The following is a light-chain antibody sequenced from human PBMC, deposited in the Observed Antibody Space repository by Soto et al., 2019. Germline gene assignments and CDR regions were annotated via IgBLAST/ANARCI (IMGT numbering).Light chain of an antibody. J-gene: IGKJ4*01. Sequence: DIQMTQSPSSVSASVGDRVTITCRASQGLSSYLAWYQQKPGKAPKLLIYAASNLQSRVPSRFSGSGSGTDFTLTISSLQPEDFATYFCLSGHSRPFGGGTKVDIK. CDR1: QGLSSY. V-gene: IGKV1-12*02. CDR3: LSGHSRP. CDR2: AAS.